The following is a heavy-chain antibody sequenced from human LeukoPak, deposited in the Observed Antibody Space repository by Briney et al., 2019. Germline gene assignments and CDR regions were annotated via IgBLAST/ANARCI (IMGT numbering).Heavy chain of an antibody. Sequence: GGSLRLSWAAAGFTFSSYSMNWVRQAAGEGLGWVSYISSSGSTIYYADSGEGRFTICRDNAKNSLYLSMNSLRAEDTAVYYCARDPGGARFYDFWSGYSRATSRYMDVWGKGTTVTVSS. CDR3: ARDPGGARFYDFWSGYSRATSRYMDV. CDR2: ISSSGSTI. J-gene: IGHJ6*03. D-gene: IGHD3-3*01. V-gene: IGHV3-48*04. CDR1: GFTFSSYS.